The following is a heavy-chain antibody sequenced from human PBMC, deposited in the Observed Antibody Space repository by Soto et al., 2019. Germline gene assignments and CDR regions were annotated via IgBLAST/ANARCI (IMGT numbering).Heavy chain of an antibody. J-gene: IGHJ1*01. CDR3: ARDLDGLHDDTSGPFPRPG. CDR2: IYYSGSA. CDR1: GGSISSGDYY. Sequence: SETLSLTCIVSGGSISSGDYYWSWIRQHPGKGLEWIGYIYYSGSAYYNPSLKSRVSMSVDTSKNQFSLKLSSVTAADTAVYYCARDLDGLHDDTSGPFPRPGWGQGTLVTVSS. D-gene: IGHD3-22*01. V-gene: IGHV4-30-4*01.